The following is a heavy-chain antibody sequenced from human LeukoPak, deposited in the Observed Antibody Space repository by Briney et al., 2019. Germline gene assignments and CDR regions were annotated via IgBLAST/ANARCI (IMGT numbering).Heavy chain of an antibody. D-gene: IGHD3-9*01. V-gene: IGHV4-4*07. CDR3: ARLNYYILAGYWGYFDY. J-gene: IGHJ4*02. Sequence: SDTLSLTCTLSGGSISSFYWSWLRQPAGKAREWSGRIYKSGSTNYNPSLKSRVTISVHTSKNQFSLKLSSVTADDAGVYYCARLNYYILAGYWGYFDYWGQGTLVTVSS. CDR2: IYKSGST. CDR1: GGSISSFY.